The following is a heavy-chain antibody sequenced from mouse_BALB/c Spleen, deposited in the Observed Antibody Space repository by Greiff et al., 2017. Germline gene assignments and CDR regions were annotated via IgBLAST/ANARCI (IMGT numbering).Heavy chain of an antibody. D-gene: IGHD1-1*01. CDR3: TRGDTTVVAYYFDY. CDR1: GYTFTSYW. J-gene: IGHJ2*01. Sequence: QVQLQQPGAELVRPGASVKLSCKASGYTFTSYWINWVKQRPGQGLEWIGNIYPSDSYTNYNQKFKDKATLTVDKSSSTAYMQLSSPTSEDSAVYYCTRGDTTVVAYYFDYWGQGTTLTVSS. CDR2: IYPSDSYT. V-gene: IGHV1-69*02.